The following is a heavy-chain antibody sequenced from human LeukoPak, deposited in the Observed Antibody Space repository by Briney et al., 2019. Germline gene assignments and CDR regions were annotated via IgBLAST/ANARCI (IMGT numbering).Heavy chain of an antibody. D-gene: IGHD2-2*02. CDR3: ARHAPYAGYCSSTSCYRYFDY. Sequence: SQTLSLTCAVYGGSFSGYYWSWIRQPPGKGLEWIGEINHSGSTNYNPSLKSRVTISVDTSKNQFSLKLSSVTAADTAVYYCARHAPYAGYCSSTSCYRYFDYWGQGTLVTVSS. J-gene: IGHJ4*02. CDR2: INHSGST. V-gene: IGHV4-34*01. CDR1: GGSFSGYY.